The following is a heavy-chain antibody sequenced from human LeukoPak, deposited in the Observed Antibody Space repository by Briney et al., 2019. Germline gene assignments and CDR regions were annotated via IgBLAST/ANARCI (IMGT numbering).Heavy chain of an antibody. CDR1: GFAVSSNY. J-gene: IGHJ6*02. Sequence: GGSLSLSCAASGFAVSSNYMSWVRQAPGKGLEWVSVIYSAGSTYYADSVKGRFTISRDNSKNTLYLQMTSLRAEDTAVYYCAREGGAGFSRHYFYGMDVWGQGTTVTVSS. V-gene: IGHV3-66*01. D-gene: IGHD3-10*01. CDR2: IYSAGST. CDR3: AREGGAGFSRHYFYGMDV.